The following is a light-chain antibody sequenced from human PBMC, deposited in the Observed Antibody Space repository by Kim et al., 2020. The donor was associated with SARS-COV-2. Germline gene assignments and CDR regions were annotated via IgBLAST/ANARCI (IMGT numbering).Light chain of an antibody. Sequence: QSVSISCARSRSNVGSSAVIWYQHGPGTAPKLLMYANNDRPSGVPDRFSASKSDTSAALAISGLQSEDETTYYCAAWDESLDGFLVFGGGTQLTVL. CDR3: AAWDESLDGFLV. CDR1: RSNVGSSA. J-gene: IGLJ2*01. CDR2: ANN. V-gene: IGLV1-44*01.